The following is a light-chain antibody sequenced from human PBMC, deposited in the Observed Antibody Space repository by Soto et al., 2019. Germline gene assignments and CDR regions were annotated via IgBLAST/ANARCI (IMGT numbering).Light chain of an antibody. CDR2: GAS. CDR1: QSVSSNY. J-gene: IGKJ4*01. V-gene: IGKV3-20*01. Sequence: EIVLTQSPGTLSLSPGERATLSCRASQSVSSNYLAWYQQKSGQAPRLLIYGASSRATGISDRFSGSGSGTDFTLTISRLEPEDVAVYYCQQYDSSPALTVGGGTKVEIK. CDR3: QQYDSSPALT.